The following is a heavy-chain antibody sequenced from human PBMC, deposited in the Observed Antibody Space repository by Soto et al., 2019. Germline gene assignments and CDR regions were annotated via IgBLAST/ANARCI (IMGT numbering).Heavy chain of an antibody. Sequence: SVKVSCKASGGTFSRYAISWVRQAPGKGLEWMGGIIPIFGTANYAQKFQGRVTITADESTSTDYMELSSLRSEDTAVYYCARDIRRRDGYNLVWLDPWGQGTLVTVSS. CDR1: GGTFSRYA. V-gene: IGHV1-69*13. J-gene: IGHJ5*02. CDR2: IIPIFGTA. D-gene: IGHD5-12*01. CDR3: ARDIRRRDGYNLVWLDP.